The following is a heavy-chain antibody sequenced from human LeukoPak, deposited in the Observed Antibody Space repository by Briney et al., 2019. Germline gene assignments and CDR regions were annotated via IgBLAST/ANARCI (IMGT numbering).Heavy chain of an antibody. V-gene: IGHV1-18*01. CDR3: AVHDFCSGGYHFDY. CDR2: ISGYNGNT. CDR1: GYTFTSYG. D-gene: IGHD3-3*01. J-gene: IGHJ4*02. Sequence: GASAKVSCKASGYTFTSYGISWLRQAPGQGLEWLGWISGYNGNTNYAQKFQGRVTMTTDTPTSTAYMDLRSLKSDDTAVYYCAVHDFCSGGYHFDYWGQGTLVTVSS.